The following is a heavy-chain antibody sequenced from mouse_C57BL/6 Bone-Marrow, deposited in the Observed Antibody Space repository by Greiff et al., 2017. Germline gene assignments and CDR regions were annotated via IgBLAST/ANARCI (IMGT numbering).Heavy chain of an antibody. V-gene: IGHV1-69*01. CDR1: GYTFTSYW. D-gene: IGHD2-12*01. CDR2: IDPSDSYT. Sequence: QVQLQQPGAELVMPGASVKLSCKASGYTFTSYWMHWVKQRPGQGLEWIGEIDPSDSYTNYNQKFKGKSTLTVDKSSSTAYMQSSSLTSEDSSVYYSTRAGYSLDWFAYCGQGTLGTVSA. CDR3: TRAGYSLDWFAY. J-gene: IGHJ3*01.